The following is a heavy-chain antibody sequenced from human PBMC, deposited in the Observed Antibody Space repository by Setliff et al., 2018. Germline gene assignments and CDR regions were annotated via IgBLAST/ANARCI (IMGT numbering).Heavy chain of an antibody. J-gene: IGHJ4*02. CDR1: GFSFRNCW. CDR3: LGAGTCSY. D-gene: IGHD3-10*02. V-gene: IGHV3-7*01. Sequence: QPGGSLRLSCVATGFSFRNCWASWVRQAQGKGPEWLASINPGGSETYYVDSARGRFTISRDNARNSLSLQMNSLRSDDTAVYYCLGAGTCSYWGQGTRVTVSS. CDR2: INPGGSET.